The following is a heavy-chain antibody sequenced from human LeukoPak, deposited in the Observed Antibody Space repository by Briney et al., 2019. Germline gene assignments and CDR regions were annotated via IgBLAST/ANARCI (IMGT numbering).Heavy chain of an antibody. CDR2: INLIGLST. Sequence: ASVKVSCKASGYTFTSYYMHWVRQAPGQGLEWMGIINLIGLSTRYAQKFLGRATLTRDMSTSTVYMELSSLRSEDTAVYYCARDWFELPYYFDYWGQGTLVTVSS. D-gene: IGHD1-26*01. V-gene: IGHV1-46*01. CDR1: GYTFTSYY. J-gene: IGHJ4*02. CDR3: ARDWFELPYYFDY.